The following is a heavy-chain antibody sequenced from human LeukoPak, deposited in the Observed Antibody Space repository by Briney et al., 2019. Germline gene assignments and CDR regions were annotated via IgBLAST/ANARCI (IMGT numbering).Heavy chain of an antibody. CDR1: GGSFSGYY. D-gene: IGHD3-10*01. V-gene: IGHV4-34*01. J-gene: IGHJ4*02. Sequence: SGTLSLTCAVYGGSFSGYYWSWIRQPPGKGLEWIGEINHSGSTNYNPSLKSRVTISVDTSKNQFSLKLSSVTAADTAVYYCARGKTYYYGSGSYGPPFDYWGQGTLVTVSS. CDR3: ARGKTYYYGSGSYGPPFDY. CDR2: INHSGST.